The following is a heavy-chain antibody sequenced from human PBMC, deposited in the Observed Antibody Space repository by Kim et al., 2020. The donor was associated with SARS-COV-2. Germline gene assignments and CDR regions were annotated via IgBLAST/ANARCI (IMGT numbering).Heavy chain of an antibody. V-gene: IGHV3-11*01. CDR3: ARVKTNWNFGQPSYFHGMDV. CDR2: ISSSDDNV. D-gene: IGHD1-7*01. CDR1: GFSFSDYY. J-gene: IGHJ6*02. Sequence: GGSLRLSCAASGFSFSDYYMSWIRQAPGKGLEWVSKISSSDDNVWYADSVRGRFAISRDNAKKSLQLQMNSLRAEDTAVYYCARVKTNWNFGQPSYFHGMDVWGQGTTVTVS.